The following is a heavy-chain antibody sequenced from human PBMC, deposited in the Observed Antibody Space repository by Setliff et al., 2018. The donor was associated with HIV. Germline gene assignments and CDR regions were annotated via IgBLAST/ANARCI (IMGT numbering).Heavy chain of an antibody. CDR3: ARRVPPIPSGDLDY. Sequence: ASVKVSCKASGYTFTDYYIHWVRQAPGQGLEWMGWINPNSSDTNYAQKFQGRVTMTRDTSISTAYMDLSRLRSDDAAVYYCARRVPPIPSGDLDYWGQGTLVTVSS. CDR1: GYTFTDYY. J-gene: IGHJ4*02. CDR2: INPNSSDT. D-gene: IGHD4-17*01. V-gene: IGHV1-2*02.